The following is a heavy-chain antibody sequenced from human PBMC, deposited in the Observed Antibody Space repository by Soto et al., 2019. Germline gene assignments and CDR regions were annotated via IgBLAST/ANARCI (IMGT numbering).Heavy chain of an antibody. V-gene: IGHV1-8*01. CDR1: GYNFTSYD. CDR3: ARRAETNGWNGFGADKYYFDF. J-gene: IGHJ4*02. CDR2: LNPNTGNS. Sequence: GASVKVSCKASGYNFTSYDIYWVRQATGQGLEWMGWLNPNTGNSGYAQKFQGRITVTSDTSINTVHMELSSLRSEDTAVYYCARRAETNGWNGFGADKYYFDFWGQGTLVTVSS. D-gene: IGHD1-1*01.